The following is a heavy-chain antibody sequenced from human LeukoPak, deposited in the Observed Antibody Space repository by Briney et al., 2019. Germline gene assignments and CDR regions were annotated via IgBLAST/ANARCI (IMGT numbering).Heavy chain of an antibody. CDR3: AKIPTFPIAVAGTLYFDY. V-gene: IGHV3-23*01. CDR1: GFTFSSYA. J-gene: IGHJ4*02. CDR2: ISGSGGST. Sequence: PGGSLRLSCAASGFTFSSYAMSWVRQAPGKGLEWVSAISGSGGSTYYADSVKGRFTISRDNSKNTLYLQMNSLRAEDTAVYYCAKIPTFPIAVAGTLYFDYWGQGTLVTVSS. D-gene: IGHD6-19*01.